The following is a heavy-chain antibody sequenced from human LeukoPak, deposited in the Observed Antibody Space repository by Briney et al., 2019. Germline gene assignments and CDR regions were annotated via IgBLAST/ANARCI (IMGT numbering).Heavy chain of an antibody. CDR3: ARARYNWFDP. Sequence: PETLSLTCTVSGGSISSYYWGWIRQPPGKGLEWIGCIYYSGSTNYNPSLKSRVTISVDTSKSQFSLNLSSVTAADTAVYYCARARYNWFDPWGQGTLVTVSS. J-gene: IGHJ5*02. CDR2: IYYSGST. V-gene: IGHV4-59*01. CDR1: GGSISSYY.